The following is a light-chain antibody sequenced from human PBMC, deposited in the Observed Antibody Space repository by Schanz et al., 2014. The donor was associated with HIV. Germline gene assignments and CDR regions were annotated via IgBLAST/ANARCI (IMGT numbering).Light chain of an antibody. CDR3: SSYTTSGSLV. CDR1: SSDVGVYNY. CDR2: DVN. V-gene: IGLV2-14*03. Sequence: QSALTQPASVSGSPGQSITISCTGTSSDVGVYNYVSWYQHHPGKAPKLMIYDVNNRPSGASNRFSGSKSGNTASLTISGLQAEDEADYYCSSYTTSGSLVFGGGTQLTVL. J-gene: IGLJ3*02.